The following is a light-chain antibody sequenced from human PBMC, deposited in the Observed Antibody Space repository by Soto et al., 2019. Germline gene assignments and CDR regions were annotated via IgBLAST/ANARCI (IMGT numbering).Light chain of an antibody. CDR2: AAS. V-gene: IGKV3D-15*01. J-gene: IGKJ1*01. Sequence: EVEMTQSPATLSVSPGERATFSCRASQSVSSNLAWYQQKPGQAPRLLIYAASTRATGIPARFRGSGSGTEFTLTISSLQSEDFAVYHCQQYNNWPPTFGQVTKVEIK. CDR1: QSVSSN. CDR3: QQYNNWPPT.